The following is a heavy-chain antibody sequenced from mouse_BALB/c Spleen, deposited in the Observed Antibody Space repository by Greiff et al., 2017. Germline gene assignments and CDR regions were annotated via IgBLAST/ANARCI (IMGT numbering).Heavy chain of an antibody. V-gene: IGHV6-3*01. J-gene: IGHJ2*01. CDR3: TGGWLPFDY. CDR1: GFTFSSYW. CDR2: IRLKSDNYAT. D-gene: IGHD2-3*01. Sequence: EVKVEESGGGLVQPGGSMKLSCVASGFTFSSYWMSWVRQSPEKGLEWVAEIRLKSDNYATHYAESVKGKFTISRDDSKSRLYLQMNSLRAEDTGIYYCTGGWLPFDYWGQGTTLTVSS.